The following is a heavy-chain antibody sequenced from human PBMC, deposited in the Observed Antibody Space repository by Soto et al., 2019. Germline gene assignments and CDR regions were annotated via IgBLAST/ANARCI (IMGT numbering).Heavy chain of an antibody. CDR2: IYYSGST. J-gene: IGHJ5*02. D-gene: IGHD6-6*01. Sequence: PSETLSLTCTVSGGSISSGDYYWSWIRQPPGKGLEWIGYIYYSGSTFYNPSLKSRVTISVDTSKNQFSLKLSSVPAADTAVYYCARERPDGARLDPWGQGTLVTSPQ. CDR1: GGSISSGDYY. CDR3: ARERPDGARLDP. V-gene: IGHV4-30-4*01.